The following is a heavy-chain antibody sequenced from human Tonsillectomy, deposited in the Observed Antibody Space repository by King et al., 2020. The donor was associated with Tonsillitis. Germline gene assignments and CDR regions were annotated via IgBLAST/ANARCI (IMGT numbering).Heavy chain of an antibody. Sequence: QLVQSGAEVKKPGSSVKVSCKASGGTFSSYAISWVRQAPGQGLEWMGGIIPIFGTANYAQKFQGRVPITAAKSTSTAYMELGSLRSEDTAVYYWARDGRGVLWFGDWYFDLWGRGTLVTVSS. D-gene: IGHD3-10*01. CDR3: ARDGRGVLWFGDWYFDL. CDR1: GGTFSSYA. J-gene: IGHJ2*01. V-gene: IGHV1-69*06. CDR2: IIPIFGTA.